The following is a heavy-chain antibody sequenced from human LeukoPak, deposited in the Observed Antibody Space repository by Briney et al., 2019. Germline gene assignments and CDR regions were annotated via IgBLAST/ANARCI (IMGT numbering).Heavy chain of an antibody. CDR1: GGTFSSYA. Sequence: GASVKVSCTASGGTFSSYAISWVRQAPGQGLEWMGGIIPIFGTANYAQKFQGRVTITADESTSTAYMELSSLRSEDTAVYYCARDRSDYGGNSVGMDVWGQGTTVTVSS. V-gene: IGHV1-69*13. CDR3: ARDRSDYGGNSVGMDV. CDR2: IIPIFGTA. D-gene: IGHD4-23*01. J-gene: IGHJ6*02.